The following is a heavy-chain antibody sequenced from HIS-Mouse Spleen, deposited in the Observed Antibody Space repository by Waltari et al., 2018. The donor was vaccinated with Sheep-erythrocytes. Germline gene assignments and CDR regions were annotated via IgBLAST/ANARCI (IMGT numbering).Heavy chain of an antibody. Sequence: QVQLQQWGAGLLKPSETLSLTCAVYGGSFSGYYWSWIRQPPGKGLEWIGEINHSGSTNTTPSHKMRIPKHVDPSKNHFSLRLSLVTAADTAVYYWARSITMIVVVIKTNWFAPWGQGTLVTVSS. CDR2: INHSGST. V-gene: IGHV4-34*01. CDR1: GGSFSGYY. D-gene: IGHD3-22*01. J-gene: IGHJ5*02. CDR3: ARSITMIVVVIKTNWFAP.